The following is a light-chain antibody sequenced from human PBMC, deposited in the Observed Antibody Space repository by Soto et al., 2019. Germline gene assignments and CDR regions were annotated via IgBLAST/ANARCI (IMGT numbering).Light chain of an antibody. CDR2: EVN. J-gene: IGLJ1*01. V-gene: IGLV2-18*01. CDR1: SSDFSSYNR. CDR3: SLYTTDSTYV. Sequence: QSVLTQPPSVSGSPGQSVTISCAGTSSDFSSYNRVSWYRRPPGTGPKLIIYEVNNRPSGVPDRFSGSKSGNTASLTISGLQAEDDAEYYCSLYTTDSTYVFGTGTKVTVL.